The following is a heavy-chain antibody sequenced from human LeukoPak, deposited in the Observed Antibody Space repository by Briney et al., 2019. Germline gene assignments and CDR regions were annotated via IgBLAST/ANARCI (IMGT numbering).Heavy chain of an antibody. V-gene: IGHV6-1*01. D-gene: IGHD3-10*01. CDR3: ARDVLWFGELLPDY. Sequence: SQTLSLTRAISGDSVSSNSAAWNWIRQSPSRGLEWLGRTYYRSKWYNDYAVSVKSRITINPDTSKNQFSLQLNSVTPEDTAVYYCARDVLWFGELLPDYWGQGTLVTVSS. CDR1: GDSVSSNSAA. CDR2: TYYRSKWYN. J-gene: IGHJ4*02.